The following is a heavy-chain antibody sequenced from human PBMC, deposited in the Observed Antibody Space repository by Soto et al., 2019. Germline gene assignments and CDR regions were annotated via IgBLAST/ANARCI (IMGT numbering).Heavy chain of an antibody. CDR3: AKDGHFRRGYPYYFDH. CDR2: IRYDGSDE. CDR1: GFAFNNYG. J-gene: IGHJ4*02. Sequence: QVQLVESGGGVVQQGGSLRLSCAASGFAFNNYGMHWVRQAPGKGLEWVALIRYDGSDEYYAGSVKGRFSISRDNSKDTLYLQINSLRAEDTAIYYCAKDGHFRRGYPYYFDHWGQGALVTVSS. V-gene: IGHV3-30*02. D-gene: IGHD3-3*02.